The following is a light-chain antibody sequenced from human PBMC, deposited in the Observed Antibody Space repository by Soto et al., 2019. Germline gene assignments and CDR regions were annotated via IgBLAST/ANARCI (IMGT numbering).Light chain of an antibody. CDR2: DVT. CDR3: CSYAGSYTYV. CDR1: SSDVGGYNY. Sequence: QAVLRQPRSVCGSPGHAVTISCTGTSSDVGGYNYVSWYQHHPGKAPKLMIYDVTKRPSGVRDRFSASKSGNTASLTISGLQAEDQADHYCCSYAGSYTYVFGTGTKVTVL. J-gene: IGLJ1*01. V-gene: IGLV2-11*01.